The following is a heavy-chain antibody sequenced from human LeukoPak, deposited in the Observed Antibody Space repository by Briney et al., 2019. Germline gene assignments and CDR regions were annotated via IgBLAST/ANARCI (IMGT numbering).Heavy chain of an antibody. CDR1: VFTFSSYS. V-gene: IGHV3-30*04. CDR2: ISYDGSNK. D-gene: IGHD5-18*01. Sequence: PGGSLRLSCAASVFTFSSYSMYWVRQAPGKGLEWVAVISYDGSNKYYADSVKGRFTISRDNSKNTLYLQMNSLRAEDTAVYYCAKDYGTQLWSLDYWGQGTLVTVSS. CDR3: AKDYGTQLWSLDY. J-gene: IGHJ4*02.